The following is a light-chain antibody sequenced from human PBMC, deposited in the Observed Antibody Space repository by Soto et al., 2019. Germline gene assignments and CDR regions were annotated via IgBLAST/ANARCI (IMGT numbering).Light chain of an antibody. CDR2: FDD. Sequence: QSVLTQPPSVSDAPRQRVTISCSGSSSNIGNNAVTWYQQLPGKPPKLLIYFDDLLPSGVSDRFSGSKSGTSASLAISGLQSEDEADYYCAAWDDSLYGWVFGGGTQLTVL. V-gene: IGLV1-36*01. CDR1: SSNIGNNA. J-gene: IGLJ3*02. CDR3: AAWDDSLYGWV.